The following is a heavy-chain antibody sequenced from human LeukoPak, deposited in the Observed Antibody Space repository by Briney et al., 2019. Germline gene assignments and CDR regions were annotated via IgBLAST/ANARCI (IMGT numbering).Heavy chain of an antibody. CDR1: GGSISSSSYY. J-gene: IGHJ4*02. D-gene: IGHD1-26*01. CDR3: ARHRGGGSYYRYFDY. V-gene: IGHV4-61*05. CDR2: IYYSGST. Sequence: SETLSLTCTVSGGSISSSSYYWSWIRQPPGKGLEWIGYIYYSGSTNYNPSLKSRVTISVDTSKNQFSLKLSSVTAADTAVYYCARHRGGGSYYRYFDYWGQGTLVTVSS.